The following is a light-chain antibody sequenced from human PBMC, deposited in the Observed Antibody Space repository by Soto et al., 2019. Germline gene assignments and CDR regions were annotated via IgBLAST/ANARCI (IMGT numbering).Light chain of an antibody. J-gene: IGKJ4*01. Sequence: EIVLTQSPATLSLSPGERASLSCRASQSVTTYLAWYQQKPGQAPRLLIYDSSNRTTSIPARFSGCGCGRYFTLTTSTLESEDFAVYYCQQRVSRVTFGGGPTWIS. V-gene: IGKV3-11*02. CDR3: QQRVSRVT. CDR1: QSVTTY. CDR2: DSS.